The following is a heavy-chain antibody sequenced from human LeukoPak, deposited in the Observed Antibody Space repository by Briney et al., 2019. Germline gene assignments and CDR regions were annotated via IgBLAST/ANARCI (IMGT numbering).Heavy chain of an antibody. CDR1: GGTFSSYT. J-gene: IGHJ4*02. Sequence: GASVKVSCKASGGTFSSYTISWVRQAPGQGLEWMGRIIPILGIANYAQKFQGRVTITADKSTSTAYMELSSLRSEDTAVYYCARSILIPRGYEDYWGQGTLVTVSS. V-gene: IGHV1-69*02. CDR2: IIPILGIA. D-gene: IGHD3-9*01. CDR3: ARSILIPRGYEDY.